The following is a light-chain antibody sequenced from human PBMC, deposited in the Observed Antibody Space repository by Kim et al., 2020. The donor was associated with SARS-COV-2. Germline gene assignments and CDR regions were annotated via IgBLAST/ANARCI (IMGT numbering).Light chain of an antibody. CDR1: KLGDKG. Sequence: SHELTQPPSMSVSPGRTASITCSGEKLGDKGACWYQQKAGQSPVLVMYQDSRRPSGIPERFSGFNSGDTATLTISGTQAMDEADYYCQAWDSSTVVFGGGTKLTVL. V-gene: IGLV3-1*01. J-gene: IGLJ2*01. CDR2: QDS. CDR3: QAWDSSTVV.